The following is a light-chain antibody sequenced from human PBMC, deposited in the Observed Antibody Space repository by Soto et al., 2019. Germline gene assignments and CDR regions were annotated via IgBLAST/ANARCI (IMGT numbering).Light chain of an antibody. Sequence: DIQMPQSPSSLSASVGDRVTITCRASQSISSWFTWYQQKPGKAPKLLIYDASSLESGVPSRFSGSGSGTEFTLTISSLQPDDFATYYCQQYNSYPITFGQGTRLEI. J-gene: IGKJ5*01. CDR3: QQYNSYPIT. CDR1: QSISSW. V-gene: IGKV1-5*01. CDR2: DAS.